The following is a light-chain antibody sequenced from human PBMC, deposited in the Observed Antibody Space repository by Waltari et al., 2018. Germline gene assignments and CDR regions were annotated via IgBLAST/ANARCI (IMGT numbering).Light chain of an antibody. CDR2: KTS. V-gene: IGKV1-5*03. Sequence: DIQMTQSPSILSASVGDRVTITCRASQSISNWLAWHQQKPGKAPKLLILKTSSLESGVPARFSGRGAGTDFTLTISSLQPEDYATYYCQQYYSYPRTFGQGTKVEIK. J-gene: IGKJ1*01. CDR3: QQYYSYPRT. CDR1: QSISNW.